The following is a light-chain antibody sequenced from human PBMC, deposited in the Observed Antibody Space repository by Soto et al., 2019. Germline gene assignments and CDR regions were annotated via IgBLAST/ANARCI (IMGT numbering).Light chain of an antibody. J-gene: IGKJ1*01. CDR2: RAS. V-gene: IGKV3-20*01. CDR1: QSVSSSY. Sequence: EIVLTQSPGTLSLSPWERATLSCRASQSVSSSYLAWYQQKPGQAPKVLIYRASSRATGIPDRFSGSGSGTDFSLTISRLEPEDFAVYYCLQYGSSPPKTFGQGTKVDIK. CDR3: LQYGSSPPKT.